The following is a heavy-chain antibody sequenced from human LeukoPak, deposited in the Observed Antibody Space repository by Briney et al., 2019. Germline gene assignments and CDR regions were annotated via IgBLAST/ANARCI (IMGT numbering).Heavy chain of an antibody. Sequence: GASVKVSCKASGYTFTSYGISWVRQAPGQGLEWMGWISAYNGNTNYAQKLQGRVTMTTDTSTSTAFMELRSLRSDDTAVYYCARRAPYDSSGYYAFDIWGQGTMVTVSS. V-gene: IGHV1-18*01. J-gene: IGHJ3*02. D-gene: IGHD3-22*01. CDR1: GYTFTSYG. CDR3: ARRAPYDSSGYYAFDI. CDR2: ISAYNGNT.